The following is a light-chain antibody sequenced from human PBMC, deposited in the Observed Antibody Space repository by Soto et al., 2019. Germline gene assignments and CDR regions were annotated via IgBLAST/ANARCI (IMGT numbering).Light chain of an antibody. CDR3: SSYTSSSTYV. CDR2: DVT. V-gene: IGLV2-14*01. CDR1: SSDVGGYNY. Sequence: QSALTQPASVSGSPGQSITISCTGTSSDVGGYNYVSWSQQHPGKAPKLMIYDVTNRPSGVSNRFSGSKSGNTASLSISGLQAEDEADYYCSSYTSSSTYVFGTGTKLTV. J-gene: IGLJ1*01.